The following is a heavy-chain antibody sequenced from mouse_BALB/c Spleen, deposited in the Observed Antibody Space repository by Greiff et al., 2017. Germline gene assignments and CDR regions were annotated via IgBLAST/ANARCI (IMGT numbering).Heavy chain of an antibody. D-gene: IGHD4-1*01. CDR1: GFTFSDYY. J-gene: IGHJ4*01. Sequence: EVQVVESGGGLVKPGGSLKLSCAASGFTFSDYYMYWVRQTPEKRLEWVATISDGGSYTYYPDSVKGRFTISRDNAKNNLYLQMSSLKSEDTAMYYCARDRGTGKGEYYYAMDYWGQGTSVTVSA. CDR3: ARDRGTGKGEYYYAMDY. V-gene: IGHV5-4*02. CDR2: ISDGGSYT.